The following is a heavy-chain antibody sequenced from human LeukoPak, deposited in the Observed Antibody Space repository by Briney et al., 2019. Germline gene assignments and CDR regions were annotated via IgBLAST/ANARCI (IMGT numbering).Heavy chain of an antibody. CDR3: ARGLRDIVLMVYAIPAFDI. Sequence: SETLSLTCAVYGCSFSGYYWSWIRQPPGKGLEWVGEINHSGSTNYNPSLKSRVTISVDTSKNQFSLKLSSVTAADTAVYYCARGLRDIVLMVYAIPAFDIWSQGTMVTVSS. CDR2: INHSGST. D-gene: IGHD2-8*01. J-gene: IGHJ3*02. V-gene: IGHV4-34*01. CDR1: GCSFSGYY.